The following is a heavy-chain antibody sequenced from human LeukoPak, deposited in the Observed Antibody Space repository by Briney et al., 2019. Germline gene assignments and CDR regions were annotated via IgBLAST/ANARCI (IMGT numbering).Heavy chain of an antibody. Sequence: ASVKVSCKVSGYTLTELSMHRVRQAPGKGLEWMGGFDPEDGETIYAQKFQGRVTMTEDTSTDTAYMELSSLRSEDTAVYYCATAELWGGYELPNLWGQGTLVTVSS. J-gene: IGHJ5*02. D-gene: IGHD5-12*01. CDR2: FDPEDGET. CDR1: GYTLTELS. V-gene: IGHV1-24*01. CDR3: ATAELWGGYELPNL.